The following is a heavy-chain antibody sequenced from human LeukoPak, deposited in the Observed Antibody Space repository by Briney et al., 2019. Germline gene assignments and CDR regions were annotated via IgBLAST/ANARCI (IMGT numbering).Heavy chain of an antibody. J-gene: IGHJ4*02. V-gene: IGHV3-23*01. CDR2: ISGSGGST. CDR3: AKDDSSGVICDY. D-gene: IGHD3-22*01. CDR1: GFTFSSYA. Sequence: GGSLRLSCAASGFTFSSYAMSWVRQVPGKGLEWVSTISGSGGSTYYADSVKGRFTISRDNSKNTLFLQMNSLRAEDTAVYYCAKDDSSGVICDYWGQGALVTVSS.